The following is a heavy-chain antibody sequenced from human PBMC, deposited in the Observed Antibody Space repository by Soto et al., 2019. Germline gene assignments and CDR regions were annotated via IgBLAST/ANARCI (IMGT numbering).Heavy chain of an antibody. CDR1: GGSFSGYY. CDR3: ARNGSYYDFWSGYYFGGGMDV. CDR2: INHSGST. V-gene: IGHV4-34*01. J-gene: IGHJ6*02. D-gene: IGHD3-3*01. Sequence: SETLSLTCAVYGGSFSGYYWSWIRQPPGKGLEWFGEINHSGSTNYNPSLKSRVTISVDTSKNQFSLKLSSVTAADTAVYYCARNGSYYDFWSGYYFGGGMDVWGQGTTVTVSS.